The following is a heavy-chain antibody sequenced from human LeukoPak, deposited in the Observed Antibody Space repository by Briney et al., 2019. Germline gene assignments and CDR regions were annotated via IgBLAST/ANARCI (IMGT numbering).Heavy chain of an antibody. Sequence: SETLSLTCTVSGGSISSSSYYWGWIRQPPGKGLEWIGSIYYSGSTYYNPSLKSRVTISVDTSKNQFSLKLSSVTAADTAVYYCASAADLVVVSPAGNDAFDIWGQGTMVTVSS. CDR1: GGSISSSSYY. CDR3: ASAADLVVVSPAGNDAFDI. J-gene: IGHJ3*02. V-gene: IGHV4-39*01. CDR2: IYYSGST. D-gene: IGHD3-22*01.